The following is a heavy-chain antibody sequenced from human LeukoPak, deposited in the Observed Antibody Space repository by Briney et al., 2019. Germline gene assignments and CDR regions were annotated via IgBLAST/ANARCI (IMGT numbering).Heavy chain of an antibody. CDR1: GGSFSGYY. Sequence: SVTLSLTCAVYGGSFSGYYWSWIRQPPGKGLEWIGEINHSGSTNYNPSLKSRVTISVDTSKNQFSLELSSVTAADTAVYYCARILWYFDYWGQGTLVTVSS. CDR3: ARILWYFDY. CDR2: INHSGST. J-gene: IGHJ4*02. D-gene: IGHD3-10*01. V-gene: IGHV4-34*01.